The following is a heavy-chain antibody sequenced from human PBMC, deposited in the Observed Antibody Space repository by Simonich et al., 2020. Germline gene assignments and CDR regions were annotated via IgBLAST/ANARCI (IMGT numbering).Heavy chain of an antibody. CDR1: GYTFTSYG. CDR3: ARASRGTWWYYYFDY. Sequence: QVQLVQSGAEVKKPGASVKVSCKASGYTFTSYGISWWRQAPGQGIEWMGLISAYNGNTNFAQKLQGRVTMTTVTATSTAYMELRSLRSDDTAVYYCARASRGTWWYYYFDYWGQGTLVTVSS. J-gene: IGHJ4*02. D-gene: IGHD2-15*01. CDR2: ISAYNGNT. V-gene: IGHV1-18*01.